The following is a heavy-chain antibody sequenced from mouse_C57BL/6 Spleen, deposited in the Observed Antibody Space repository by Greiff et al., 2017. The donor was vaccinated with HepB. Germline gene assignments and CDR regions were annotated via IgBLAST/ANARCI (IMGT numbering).Heavy chain of an antibody. CDR1: GFTFSDYG. D-gene: IGHD1-1*01. J-gene: IGHJ4*01. V-gene: IGHV5-17*01. CDR3: ARRGTTVVATGYYAMDY. CDR2: ISSGSSTI. Sequence: VQLKESGGGLVKPGGSLKLSCAASGFTFSDYGMHWVRQAPEKGLEWVAYISSGSSTIYYADTVKGRFTISRDNAKNTLFLQMTSLRSEDTAMYYCARRGTTVVATGYYAMDYWGQGTSVTVSS.